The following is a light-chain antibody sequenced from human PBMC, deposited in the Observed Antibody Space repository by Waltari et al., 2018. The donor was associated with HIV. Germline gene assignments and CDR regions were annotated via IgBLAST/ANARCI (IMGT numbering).Light chain of an antibody. CDR1: SSDVGGYNY. V-gene: IGLV2-14*01. J-gene: IGLJ3*02. Sequence: QSVLTQPASVSGSPGQSITISCTGTSSDVGGYNYVPWYQQHPGKAPKLMIYEVSNRPSGVSNRFSGSKSGNTASLTISGLQAEDEADYYCSSYTSSSTRVFGGGTNLTVL. CDR2: EVS. CDR3: SSYTSSSTRV.